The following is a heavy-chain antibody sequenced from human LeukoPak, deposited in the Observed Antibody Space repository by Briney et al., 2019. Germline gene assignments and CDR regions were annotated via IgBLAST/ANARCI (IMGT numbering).Heavy chain of an antibody. V-gene: IGHV3-64D*06. D-gene: IGHD6-19*01. CDR2: INTHGSRT. CDR1: GFTFSSYP. Sequence: AGGSLRLSCSASGFTFSSYPMHWVRQAPGKGLEYVSAINTHGSRTCYADFVKGRFTISRDNSWNTLYLHMSSLRVEDTAVYYCVKRSSGWYGYDYWGQGSLVTVSS. J-gene: IGHJ4*02. CDR3: VKRSSGWYGYDY.